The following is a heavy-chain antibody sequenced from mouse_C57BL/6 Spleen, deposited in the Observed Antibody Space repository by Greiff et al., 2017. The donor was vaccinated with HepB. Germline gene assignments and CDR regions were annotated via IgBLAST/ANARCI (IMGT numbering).Heavy chain of an antibody. CDR3: ARTPYDGYYFDY. D-gene: IGHD2-3*01. Sequence: EVMLVESGGGLVKPGGSLKLSCAASGFTFSDYGMHWVRQAPEKGLEWVAYISSGSSTIYYADTVKGRFTISRDNAKNTLFLQMTSLRSEDTAMYYCARTPYDGYYFDYWGQGTTLTVSS. V-gene: IGHV5-17*01. CDR1: GFTFSDYG. J-gene: IGHJ2*01. CDR2: ISSGSSTI.